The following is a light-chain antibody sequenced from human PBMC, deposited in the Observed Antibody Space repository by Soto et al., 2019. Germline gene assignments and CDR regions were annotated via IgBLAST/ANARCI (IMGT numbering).Light chain of an antibody. J-gene: IGLJ1*01. CDR3: SSYAGSNILYV. Sequence: SVLTQLRSASRSPGQSDPISCTGTSSDVGGYNYVSWYQQHPGKAPKLMIYEVSKRPSGVPDRFSGSKSGNTASLTVSGLQAEDEADYYCSSYAGSNILYVFGTGTKVTVL. CDR1: SSDVGGYNY. V-gene: IGLV2-8*02. CDR2: EVS.